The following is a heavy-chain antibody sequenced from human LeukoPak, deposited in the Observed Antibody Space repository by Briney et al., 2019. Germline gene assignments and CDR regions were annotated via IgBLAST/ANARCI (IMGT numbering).Heavy chain of an antibody. J-gene: IGHJ4*02. CDR1: GYTFTSYG. CDR2: ISAYNGNT. CDR3: ARSYYDILTGYYPFDY. V-gene: IGHV1-18*01. D-gene: IGHD3-9*01. Sequence: GASVKVSCKASGYTFTSYGISWVRQAPGQGLEWMGWISAYNGNTNYAQKLQGRVTMTTDTSTSTAYMELRSLRSDDTAVYYCARSYYDILTGYYPFDYWGQGTPVTVSS.